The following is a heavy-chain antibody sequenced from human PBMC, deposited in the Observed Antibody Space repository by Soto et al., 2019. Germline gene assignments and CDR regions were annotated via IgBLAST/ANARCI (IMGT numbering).Heavy chain of an antibody. CDR3: ARACTSTTCYWGMDV. CDR1: GFTFSIYD. J-gene: IGHJ6*02. V-gene: IGHV3-48*03. Sequence: PGGSLRLSCAASGFTFSIYDFIWVRQAPGKGLEWVSYVSSGGGTMYYADSVKGRFTMSRDNAKSSVYLQMNSLRAEDTAVYYCARACTSTTCYWGMDVWGQGTTVSV. CDR2: VSSGGGTM. D-gene: IGHD2-2*01.